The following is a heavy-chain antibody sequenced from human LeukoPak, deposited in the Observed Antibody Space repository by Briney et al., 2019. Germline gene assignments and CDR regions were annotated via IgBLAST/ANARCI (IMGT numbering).Heavy chain of an antibody. D-gene: IGHD3-3*01. V-gene: IGHV4-34*01. CDR1: GGSFSGYY. Sequence: PSETLSLTCAVYGGSFSGYYWSWIRQPPGKGLEWIGEINHSGSTNYNPSLKSRVTISVDTSKNQFSLKLSSVTAADTAVYYCARDRDDFWSGYYIPGFDYWGQGTLVTVSS. CDR2: INHSGST. J-gene: IGHJ4*02. CDR3: ARDRDDFWSGYYIPGFDY.